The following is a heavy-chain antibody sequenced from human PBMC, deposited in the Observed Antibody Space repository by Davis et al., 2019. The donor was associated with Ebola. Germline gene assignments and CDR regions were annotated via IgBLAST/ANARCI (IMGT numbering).Heavy chain of an antibody. CDR3: ARVSEYGMDV. Sequence: GESLKISCAASRFTFSDYYMGWIRQAPGKGLEWVSYISNGGGTAIHYVDSVKGRFTISRDDAKNSLYLQMNNLRAEDTAVYYCARVSEYGMDVWGKGTTVTVSS. J-gene: IGHJ6*04. CDR1: RFTFSDYY. CDR2: ISNGGGTAI. V-gene: IGHV3-11*04. D-gene: IGHD3-16*02.